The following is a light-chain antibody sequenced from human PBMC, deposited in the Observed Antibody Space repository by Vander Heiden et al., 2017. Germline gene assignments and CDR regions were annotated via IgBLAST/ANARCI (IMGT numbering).Light chain of an antibody. V-gene: IGKV2-28*01. Sequence: DIVMTQSPLSLPVTPGEPASISCRSSQSLLHTNGYNYLDWYLQKPGQSPQLLIYLGSNRASGVPDRFSGSGSGTDFTLKISRVEAEDVGVYYCRQALQTPKTFGQATKMEIK. CDR1: QSLLHTNGYNY. CDR2: LGS. J-gene: IGKJ2*01. CDR3: RQALQTPKT.